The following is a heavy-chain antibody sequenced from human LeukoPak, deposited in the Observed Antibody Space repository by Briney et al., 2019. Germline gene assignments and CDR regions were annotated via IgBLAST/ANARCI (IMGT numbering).Heavy chain of an antibody. Sequence: GGSLRLSCAASGFTFSSYAIHWVRQAPGKGLEWVAVISYDGSNKYYADSVKGRFTISRDNSKNTLYLQMNSLRAEDTAVYYCARDGIVVVPAATPYYFDYWGQGTLVTVSS. J-gene: IGHJ4*02. D-gene: IGHD2-2*01. V-gene: IGHV3-30-3*01. CDR1: GFTFSSYA. CDR3: ARDGIVVVPAATPYYFDY. CDR2: ISYDGSNK.